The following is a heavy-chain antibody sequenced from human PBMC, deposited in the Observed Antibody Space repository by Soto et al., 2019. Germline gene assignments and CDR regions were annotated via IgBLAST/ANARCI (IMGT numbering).Heavy chain of an antibody. V-gene: IGHV3-23*01. D-gene: IGHD2-15*01. J-gene: IGHJ5*02. CDR1: GFTFSSYA. CDR3: AKDFLTHIEKIVVVVAAHAGWFDP. Sequence: GGSLRLSCAASGFTFSSYAMSWVRQAPGKGLEWVSAISGSGGSTYYADSVKGRFTISRDNSKNTLYLQMNSLRAEDTAVYYCAKDFLTHIEKIVVVVAAHAGWFDPWGQGTLVTVSS. CDR2: ISGSGGST.